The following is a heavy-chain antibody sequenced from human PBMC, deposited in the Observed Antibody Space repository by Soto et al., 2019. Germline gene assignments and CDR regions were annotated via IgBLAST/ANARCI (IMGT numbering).Heavy chain of an antibody. Sequence: SETLSLTCTVSGGSISSGGYYWSWIRQHPGKGLEWIGYIYYSGSTYYNPSLKSRVTISVDTSKNQFSLKLSSVTAADTAVYYCARERFGDFDYYGMDVWGQGTTVTVSS. CDR3: ARERFGDFDYYGMDV. J-gene: IGHJ6*02. CDR1: GGSISSGGYY. D-gene: IGHD3-10*01. CDR2: IYYSGST. V-gene: IGHV4-31*03.